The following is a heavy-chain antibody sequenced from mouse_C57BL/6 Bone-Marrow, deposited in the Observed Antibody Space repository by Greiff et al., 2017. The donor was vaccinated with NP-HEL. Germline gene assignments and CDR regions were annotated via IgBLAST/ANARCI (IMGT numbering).Heavy chain of an antibody. Sequence: LVESGPELVKPGASVKISCKASGYTFTDYYINWVKQRPGQGLEWIGWIYPGSGNTKYNEKFKGKATLTVDTSSSTAFMQLSSLTSEDSAFYFCAREDYDYSVAYWGQGTSVTVSS. V-gene: IGHV1-84*01. J-gene: IGHJ4*01. D-gene: IGHD2-4*01. CDR1: GYTFTDYY. CDR3: AREDYDYSVAY. CDR2: IYPGSGNT.